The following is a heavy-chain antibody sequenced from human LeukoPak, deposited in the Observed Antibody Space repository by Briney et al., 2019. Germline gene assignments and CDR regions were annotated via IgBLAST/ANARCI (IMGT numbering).Heavy chain of an antibody. CDR1: GGSFFGSH. CDR2: INHSGRT. J-gene: IGHJ4*02. CDR3: ARDPTTVVTLPYYFDF. D-gene: IGHD4-23*01. V-gene: IGHV4-34*01. Sequence: SETLYFTCAGSGGSFFGSHWNWIRQSPAKGLDWIGEINHSGRTNYNPSLKSRVTISVDTSKSQFFLKLTSVTAADTAVYYCARDPTTVVTLPYYFDFWGQGTLVTVSA.